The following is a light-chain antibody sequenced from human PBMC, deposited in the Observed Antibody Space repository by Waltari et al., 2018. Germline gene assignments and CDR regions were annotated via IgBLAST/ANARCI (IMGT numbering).Light chain of an antibody. Sequence: EIVLTQSPGTLSVSPGERVTLSCRASQRVSRTLAGYQQKPGQAPRLLIYDASTRATGIPDRCSGSGSGTDFSLTISRLEPEDFAVYYCQKYGTLPATFGQGTKVEIK. CDR2: DAS. CDR1: QRVSRT. J-gene: IGKJ1*01. V-gene: IGKV3-20*01. CDR3: QKYGTLPAT.